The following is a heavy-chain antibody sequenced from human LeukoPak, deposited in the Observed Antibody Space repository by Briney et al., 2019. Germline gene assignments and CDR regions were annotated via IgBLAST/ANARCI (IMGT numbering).Heavy chain of an antibody. J-gene: IGHJ4*02. CDR3: ARDLSGSYSRGIDY. CDR2: MWSDGSNK. D-gene: IGHD1-26*01. V-gene: IGHV3-33*01. CDR1: GFTFSSYG. Sequence: PGGSLRLSCAASGFTFSSYGMHWVGQAQGKGRERVAVMWSDGSNKYYADSVKGRFTISRDNSKNTPYLQMNSLRGEDTAVYYCARDLSGSYSRGIDYWGQGTLVTVSS.